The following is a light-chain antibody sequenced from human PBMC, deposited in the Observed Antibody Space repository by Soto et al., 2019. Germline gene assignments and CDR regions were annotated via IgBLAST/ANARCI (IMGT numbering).Light chain of an antibody. CDR3: RAYAGSNIYV. Sequence: SVLTQPPSASGSPGQSVTISCTGTSSDVGGYNYVSWYQQHPGKAPKLMIYEVDKRPSGVPDRFSGSKSGNTASLTVSGLQAEDEADYYCRAYAGSNIYVFGTGTKVTVL. CDR2: EVD. CDR1: SSDVGGYNY. J-gene: IGLJ1*01. V-gene: IGLV2-8*01.